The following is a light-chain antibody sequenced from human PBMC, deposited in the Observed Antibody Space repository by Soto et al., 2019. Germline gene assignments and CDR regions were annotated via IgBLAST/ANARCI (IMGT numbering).Light chain of an antibody. CDR3: SSYTSSSTPV. CDR2: EVS. Sequence: QSVLTQPASVSGSPGQSIAISCTGTSSDVGGYNYVSWYQQHPGKAPKLMIYEVSNRPSGVSNRFSGSKSGNTASLTISGLQAEDGAEYYCSSYTSSSTPVFGTGTKVTVL. J-gene: IGLJ1*01. CDR1: SSDVGGYNY. V-gene: IGLV2-14*01.